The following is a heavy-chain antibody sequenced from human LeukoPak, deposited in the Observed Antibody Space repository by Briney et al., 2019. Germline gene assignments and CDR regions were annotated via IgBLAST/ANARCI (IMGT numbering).Heavy chain of an antibody. J-gene: IGHJ3*02. Sequence: SETLSLTCTVSGGSISSGGYYWSWIRQHPGKGLEWIGYIYYSGSTYYNPSLKSRVTISVDTSKNQFSLKLSSVTAADTAVYYCASGISSMGATFALDIWGQGTMVTVSS. CDR3: ASGISSMGATFALDI. CDR1: GGSISSGGYY. CDR2: IYYSGST. V-gene: IGHV4-31*03. D-gene: IGHD1-26*01.